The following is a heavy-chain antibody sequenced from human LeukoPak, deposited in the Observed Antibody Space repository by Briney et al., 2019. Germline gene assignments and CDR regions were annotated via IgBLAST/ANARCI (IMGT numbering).Heavy chain of an antibody. CDR2: INHSGST. CDR3: ARGLEYYYDSSGSLKAYYFDY. CDR1: GGSCSGYY. Sequence: SETLSLTCAVYGGSCSGYYWSWIRQPPGKGLEWIGEINHSGSTNYNPSLKSRVTISVDTSKNQFSLKLSSVTAADTAVYYCARGLEYYYDSSGSLKAYYFDYWGQGTLVTVSS. D-gene: IGHD3-22*01. J-gene: IGHJ4*02. V-gene: IGHV4-34*01.